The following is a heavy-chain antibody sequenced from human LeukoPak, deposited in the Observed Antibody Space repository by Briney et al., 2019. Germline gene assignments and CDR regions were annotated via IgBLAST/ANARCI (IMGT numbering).Heavy chain of an antibody. CDR2: ISSSGSTI. Sequence: GGSLRLSCAASGFTFSDYYMSWIRQAPGKGLEWVSYISSSGSTIYYADSVKGRFTISRDNSKNTLYLQMNSLRAEDTAVYYCAKVWGYGSGSFDYWGQGTLVTVSS. J-gene: IGHJ4*02. CDR3: AKVWGYGSGSFDY. CDR1: GFTFSDYY. V-gene: IGHV3-11*01. D-gene: IGHD3-10*01.